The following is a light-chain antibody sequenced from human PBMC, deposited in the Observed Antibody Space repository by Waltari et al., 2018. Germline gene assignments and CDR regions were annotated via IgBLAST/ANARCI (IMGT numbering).Light chain of an antibody. V-gene: IGLV4-69*01. J-gene: IGLJ2*01. CDR1: SWRPSYV. CDR2: LNSDGSH. CDR3: QTWGNDIHIV. Sequence: QPVLTHSPSASASLGPSLNLTSTLSSWRPSYVIAWHPQQPDKAPRFLMKLNSDGSHIKGDGIPDRFSGSSSGAERYLTISSLQSEDEADYYCQTWGNDIHIVFGGGTKLTVL.